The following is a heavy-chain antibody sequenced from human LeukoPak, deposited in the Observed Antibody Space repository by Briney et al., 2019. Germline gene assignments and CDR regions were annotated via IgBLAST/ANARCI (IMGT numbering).Heavy chain of an antibody. V-gene: IGHV1-8*01. D-gene: IGHD4-17*01. CDR1: GYTSTSYD. CDR3: ARTRTTVTTSTHGY. Sequence: ASVKVSCKASGYTSTSYDINWVRQATGQGLECMGWMNPNSGNTGYAQKFQGRVTMTRNTSISTAYMELSSLRSEDTAVYYCARTRTTVTTSTHGYWGQGTLVPVSS. J-gene: IGHJ4*03. CDR2: MNPNSGNT.